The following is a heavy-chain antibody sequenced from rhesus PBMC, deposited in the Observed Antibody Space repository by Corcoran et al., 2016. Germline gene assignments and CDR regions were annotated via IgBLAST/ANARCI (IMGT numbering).Heavy chain of an antibody. CDR2: SSGSGENT. V-gene: IGHV4-173*01. CDR1: VGSISRNY. CDR3: ARRVDY. Sequence: QLQLQESGPGLVKPSATLSLTCAVSVGSISRNYWNWIRQAPGKGMEWIGRSSGSGENTDYNHSLKSRVTSATDTSKNQFSLKLRSVTAADTAVYYCARRVDYWGQGVLVTVSS. J-gene: IGHJ4*01.